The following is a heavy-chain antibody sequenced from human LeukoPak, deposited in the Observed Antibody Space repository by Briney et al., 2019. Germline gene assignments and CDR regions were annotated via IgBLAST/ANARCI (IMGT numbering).Heavy chain of an antibody. CDR2: ISGSGGTI. Sequence: GGSLRLSCAASGFTFSTYSMNWVRQAPGKGLEWVSYISGSGGTIDYADSVKGRFTISRENAKNSLYLQMNSLRAEDTAVYYCARRSEFGVLYYMDVWGTGTTVTVSS. V-gene: IGHV3-48*01. CDR3: ARRSEFGVLYYMDV. J-gene: IGHJ6*03. D-gene: IGHD3-16*01. CDR1: GFTFSTYS.